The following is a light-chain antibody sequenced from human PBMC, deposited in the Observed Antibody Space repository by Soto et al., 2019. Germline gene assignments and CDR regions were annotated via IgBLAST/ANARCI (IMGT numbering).Light chain of an antibody. CDR2: SND. J-gene: IGLJ1*01. Sequence: QAVVTQPPSASGTPGQTVTISCSGSSFNIGFNYVYWYQQLPGMAPKLLIHSNDERPSGVPDRFSGSKSGTSAPLAISGLRSEDEAEYYCAAWDDSLSGGVFGTGTKLTVL. V-gene: IGLV1-47*02. CDR3: AAWDDSLSGGV. CDR1: SFNIGFNY.